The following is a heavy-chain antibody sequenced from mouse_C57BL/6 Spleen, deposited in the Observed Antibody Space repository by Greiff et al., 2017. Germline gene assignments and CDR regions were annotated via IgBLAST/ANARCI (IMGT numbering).Heavy chain of an antibody. V-gene: IGHV1-72*01. CDR2: IDPNSGGT. CDR1: GYTFTSYW. D-gene: IGHD1-1*01. CDR3: AREGITTVVADYFDY. Sequence: VQLQQPGAELVKPGASVKLSCKASGYTFTSYWMHWVKQRPGRGLEWIGRIDPNSGGTKYNEKFKSKATLTVDKPSSTAYMQLSSLTSEDSAVYCGAREGITTVVADYFDYWGQGTTLTVSS. J-gene: IGHJ2*01.